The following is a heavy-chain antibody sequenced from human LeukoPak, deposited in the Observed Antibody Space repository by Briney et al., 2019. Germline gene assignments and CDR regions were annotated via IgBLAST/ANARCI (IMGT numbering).Heavy chain of an antibody. CDR2: ISYDGSTK. CDR1: GFTFSSYA. J-gene: IGHJ6*03. V-gene: IGHV3-30*04. CDR3: ARDRVVYSYGFSYYYYMDV. D-gene: IGHD5-18*01. Sequence: QPGGSLRLSCAASGFTFSSYAIHWVRQAPGKGLEWVALISYDGSTKYSTDSVKGRFTISRDNSKNTLYLQMNSLRPEDTAVYYCARDRVVYSYGFSYYYYMDVWGKGTTVTVSS.